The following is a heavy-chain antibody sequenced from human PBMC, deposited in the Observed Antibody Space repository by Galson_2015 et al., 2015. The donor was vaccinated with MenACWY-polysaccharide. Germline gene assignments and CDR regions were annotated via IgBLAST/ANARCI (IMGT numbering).Heavy chain of an antibody. CDR1: GYTFTSYA. Sequence: SVKVSCKASGYTFTSYAMNWVRQAPGQGLEWMGWINTNTGNPTYAQGFTGRVVFSLDTSISTASLQWSSLKASDTAMYYCATSPGGGIDGYNYGTHFDYWGQGTLVTVSS. D-gene: IGHD5-24*01. CDR3: ATSPGGGIDGYNYGTHFDY. J-gene: IGHJ4*02. CDR2: INTNTGNP. V-gene: IGHV7-4-1*02.